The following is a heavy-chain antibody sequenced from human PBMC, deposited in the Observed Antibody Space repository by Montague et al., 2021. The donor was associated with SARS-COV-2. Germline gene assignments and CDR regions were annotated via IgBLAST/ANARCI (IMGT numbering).Heavy chain of an antibody. J-gene: IGHJ4*02. Sequence: SDTLSLTCAVYDESFSDYSWTWIRQPPGKGLEWIGEINHRGSTNYNPSLKSRVTISVDTSRNQFSLKMTSVTAADTAVYYCARGRQHINMVVVVVTGGEYYFDFWGQGTLVAVSS. CDR1: DESFSDYS. D-gene: IGHD3-22*01. V-gene: IGHV4-34*01. CDR3: ARGRQHINMVVVVVTGGEYYFDF. CDR2: INHRGST.